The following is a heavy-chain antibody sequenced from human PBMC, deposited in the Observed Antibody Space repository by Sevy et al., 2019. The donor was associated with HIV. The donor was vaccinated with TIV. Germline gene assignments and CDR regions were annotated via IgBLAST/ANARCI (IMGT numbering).Heavy chain of an antibody. V-gene: IGHV4-4*02. D-gene: IGHD3-10*01. J-gene: IGHJ5*02. Sequence: ETLSLTCAVSGGSISSSNWWSWVRQPPGKGLEWIGEIYHSGSTNYNPSLKSRVTISVDKSKNQFSLKLSSVTAADTAVYYCARDKMGGSGSYYNWFDPWGQGTLVTVSS. CDR3: ARDKMGGSGSYYNWFDP. CDR2: IYHSGST. CDR1: GGSISSSNW.